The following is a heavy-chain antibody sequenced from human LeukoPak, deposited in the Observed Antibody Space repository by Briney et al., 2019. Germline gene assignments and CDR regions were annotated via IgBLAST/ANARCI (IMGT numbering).Heavy chain of an antibody. CDR2: IYYSGST. J-gene: IGHJ4*02. D-gene: IGHD3-10*01. CDR3: ARNSGVVTGVNYFDY. Sequence: PSETLSLTCTVSGGSISSYYWSWIRQPPGKGLEWIGYIYYSGSTNYNPSLKSRVTISVDTSKNQFSLKLSSVTAADTAVYYCARNSGVVTGVNYFDYWGQGTLVTVSS. V-gene: IGHV4-59*08. CDR1: GGSISSYY.